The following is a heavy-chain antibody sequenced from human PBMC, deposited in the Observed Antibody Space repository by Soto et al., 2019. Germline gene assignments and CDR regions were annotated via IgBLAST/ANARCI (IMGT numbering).Heavy chain of an antibody. V-gene: IGHV4-31*03. Sequence: SETLSLTCTVSGGSISSGGYYWSWIRQHPGKGLEWIGYIYYSGSTYYNPSLKSRVTISVDTSKNQFSLKLSSVTAADTAVYFCSRVGNWNDGLGSWGQGSLVTVSS. D-gene: IGHD1-1*01. CDR1: GGSISSGGYY. CDR3: SRVGNWNDGLGS. J-gene: IGHJ5*02. CDR2: IYYSGST.